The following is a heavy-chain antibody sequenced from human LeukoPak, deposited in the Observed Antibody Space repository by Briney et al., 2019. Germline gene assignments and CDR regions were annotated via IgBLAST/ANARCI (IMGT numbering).Heavy chain of an antibody. J-gene: IGHJ4*02. Sequence: PSETLSLTCTVSGGSISTYYWNWIRQPPGKGLEWIGYIYYSGSTNYNPSLKSRVTISVDTSKNQFSLKLSSVTAADTAVYYCARVTNVLRFLEWLPAVYYFDYWGQGTLVTVSS. CDR1: GGSISTYY. CDR3: ARVTNVLRFLEWLPAVYYFDY. V-gene: IGHV4-59*01. CDR2: IYYSGST. D-gene: IGHD3-3*01.